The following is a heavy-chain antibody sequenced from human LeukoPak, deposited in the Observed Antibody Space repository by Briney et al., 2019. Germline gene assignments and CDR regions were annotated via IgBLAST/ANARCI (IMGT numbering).Heavy chain of an antibody. Sequence: SETLSLTCTVSDGSISSGGYYWSWIRQHPGKGLEWIGYIYYSGSTYYNPSLKSRVTISVDTSKNQFSLKLSSVTAADTAVYYCARGKGLGYCSSTSCLPGNNWFDPWGQGTLVTVSS. CDR1: DGSISSGGYY. CDR3: ARGKGLGYCSSTSCLPGNNWFDP. J-gene: IGHJ5*02. V-gene: IGHV4-31*03. CDR2: IYYSGST. D-gene: IGHD2-2*01.